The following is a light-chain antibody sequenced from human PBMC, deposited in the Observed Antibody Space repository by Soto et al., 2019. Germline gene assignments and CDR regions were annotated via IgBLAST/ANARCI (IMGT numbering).Light chain of an antibody. CDR1: QSVSSNY. V-gene: IGKV3-20*01. J-gene: IGKJ4*01. CDR3: QQYGSSPPLT. CDR2: GAS. Sequence: EIVLTQSPGTLSLSLGERATLSCRASQSVSSNYLAWYQQKPGQAPRLLIYGASSRATGIPDRFSVSGSGTDFTLTISRLEPEDFALYYCQQYGSSPPLTFGGGTKVEI.